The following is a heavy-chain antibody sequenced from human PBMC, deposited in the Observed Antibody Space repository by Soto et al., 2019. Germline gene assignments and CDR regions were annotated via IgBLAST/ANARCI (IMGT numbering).Heavy chain of an antibody. Sequence: EVQLVESGGGLVQPGRSLRLSCAASGLTFDDYAMHWVRQAPGKGLEWVSGISWNSGSIGYADSVKGRFTISRDNAKNSLYLQMNSLRAEDTALYYCAKGWDSGYDFPYFDYWGQGTLVTVSS. J-gene: IGHJ4*02. CDR2: ISWNSGSI. CDR3: AKGWDSGYDFPYFDY. V-gene: IGHV3-9*01. D-gene: IGHD5-12*01. CDR1: GLTFDDYA.